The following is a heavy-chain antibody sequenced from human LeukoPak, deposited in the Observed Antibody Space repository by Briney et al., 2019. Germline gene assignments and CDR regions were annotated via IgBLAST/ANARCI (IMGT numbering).Heavy chain of an antibody. V-gene: IGHV3-74*01. CDR2: ISQTGSTT. D-gene: IGHD6-6*01. CDR1: GFSFSGHW. J-gene: IGHJ4*02. CDR3: ARGPNSNWSGLDF. Sequence: GGSLRLSCIASGFSFSGHWMHWARQLPGKGLVWVSRISQTGSTTSYADSVKGRFTVSRDNAKNTLYLQVNNLRAEDTAVYYCARGPNSNWSGLDFWGQGTLLTVSS.